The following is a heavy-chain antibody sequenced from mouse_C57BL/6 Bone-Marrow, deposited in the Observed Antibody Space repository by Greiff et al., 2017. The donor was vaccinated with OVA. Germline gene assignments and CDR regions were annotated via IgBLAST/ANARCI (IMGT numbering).Heavy chain of an antibody. V-gene: IGHV3-6*01. CDR1: GYSITSGYY. J-gene: IGHJ1*03. D-gene: IGHD1-1*01. Sequence: VQLQQSGPGLVKPSQSLSLTCSVTGYSITSGYYWNWIRQFPGNKLEWMGYISYDGSNNYNPSLKNRISITRDTSKNQFFLKLNSVTTEDTATYYCARGPSYYYGSSWYFDVWGTGTTVTVSS. CDR2: ISYDGSN. CDR3: ARGPSYYYGSSWYFDV.